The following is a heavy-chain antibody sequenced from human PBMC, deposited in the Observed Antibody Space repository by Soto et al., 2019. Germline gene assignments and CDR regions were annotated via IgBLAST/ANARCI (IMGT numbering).Heavy chain of an antibody. J-gene: IGHJ4*02. CDR2: IYHGGST. V-gene: IGHV4-4*02. CDR1: GGSISSHNW. Sequence: SETLSLTCAVSGGSISSHNWWSWVRQSPGKGLEWIGEIYHGGSTNYNPSLKSRVTISVDTSKNQFSLNLNSVTAADTALYYCAREVPGAGHLDIWGQGALVTVSS. CDR3: AREVPGAGHLDI. D-gene: IGHD2-2*01.